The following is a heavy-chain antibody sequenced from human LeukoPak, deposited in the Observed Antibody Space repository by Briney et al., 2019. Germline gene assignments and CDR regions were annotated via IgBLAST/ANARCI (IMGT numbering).Heavy chain of an antibody. V-gene: IGHV4-30-2*01. Sequence: NSSQTLSLTCAVSGGSISSGGYSWSWIRQPPGKGLEWIGYIYHSGSTYYNPSLKSRVTISVDRSKNQFSLKLSSVTAADTAVYYCARDFQGNFDYWGQGTLVTVSS. J-gene: IGHJ4*02. CDR2: IYHSGST. CDR3: ARDFQGNFDY. D-gene: IGHD2/OR15-2a*01. CDR1: GGSISSGGYS.